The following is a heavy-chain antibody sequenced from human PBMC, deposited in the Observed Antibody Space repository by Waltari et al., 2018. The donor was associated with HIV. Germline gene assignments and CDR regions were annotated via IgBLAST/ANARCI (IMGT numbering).Heavy chain of an antibody. J-gene: IGHJ4*02. V-gene: IGHV3-11*01. Sequence: QVQLVESGGGLVKPGGSLRLSCAASGFTFSDYYMTWIRQAPGKGLEWISYISNSSDIIYYADSVKGRFTISRDNAKNSLYLQMNSLRAEDTAVYYCARDRWYYFDTSDYFYDYWGQGTLVTVSS. CDR3: ARDRWYYFDTSDYFYDY. CDR1: GFTFSDYY. CDR2: ISNSSDII. D-gene: IGHD3-22*01.